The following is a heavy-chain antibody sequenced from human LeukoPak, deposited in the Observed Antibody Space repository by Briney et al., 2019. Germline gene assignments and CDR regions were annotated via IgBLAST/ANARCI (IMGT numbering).Heavy chain of an antibody. J-gene: IGHJ5*02. Sequence: SETLSLTCTVSGGSISSYYWSWIRQPAGKGLEWIGRIYTSGSTNYNPSLKSRFTMSVDTSKNQFSLKLSSVTAADTAVYYCARGAAAGGWFDPWGQGTLVTVSS. CDR2: IYTSGST. V-gene: IGHV4-4*07. CDR3: ARGAAAGGWFDP. CDR1: GGSISSYY. D-gene: IGHD6-13*01.